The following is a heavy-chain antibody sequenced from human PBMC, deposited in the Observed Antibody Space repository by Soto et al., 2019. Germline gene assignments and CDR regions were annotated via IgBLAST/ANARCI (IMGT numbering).Heavy chain of an antibody. V-gene: IGHV3-23*01. J-gene: IGHJ5*02. D-gene: IGHD3-3*01. Sequence: SGGSLRLSCAASGCTFSSYAMSWGRQAPGKGLEWVSAISGSGGSTYYADSVKGRFTISRDNSENTLYLQMNSLRAEDTAVYYCAKSGITIPFDPWGQGTLVTVSS. CDR3: AKSGITIPFDP. CDR1: GCTFSSYA. CDR2: ISGSGGST.